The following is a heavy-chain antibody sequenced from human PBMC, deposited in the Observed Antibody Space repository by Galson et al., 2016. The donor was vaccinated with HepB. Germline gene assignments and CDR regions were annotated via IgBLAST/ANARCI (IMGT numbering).Heavy chain of an antibody. CDR3: ARASCTTTTRFDS. CDR1: GFTFSSYA. CDR2: ITAGRDAT. Sequence: SLRLSCAASGFTFSSYALSWVRQAPGKGLEWDSSITAGRDATYYADSVKGRFTVSRDYSKNTLCVQMHSLRVEDTAVDYCARASCTTTTRFDSWGQGTPVTVSS. D-gene: IGHD2-8*01. V-gene: IGHV3-23*01. J-gene: IGHJ4*02.